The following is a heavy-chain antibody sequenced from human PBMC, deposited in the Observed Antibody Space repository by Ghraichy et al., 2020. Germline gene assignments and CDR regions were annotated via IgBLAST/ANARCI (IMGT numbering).Heavy chain of an antibody. CDR1: GFTFSSYA. V-gene: IGHV3-30-3*01. Sequence: GGSLRLSCAASGFTFSSYAMHWVRQAPGKGLEWVAVISYDGSNKYYADSVKGRFTISRDNSKNTLYLQMNSLRAEDTAVYYCAREGEVDFDYWGQGTLVTVSS. D-gene: IGHD2-15*01. CDR2: ISYDGSNK. J-gene: IGHJ4*02. CDR3: AREGEVDFDY.